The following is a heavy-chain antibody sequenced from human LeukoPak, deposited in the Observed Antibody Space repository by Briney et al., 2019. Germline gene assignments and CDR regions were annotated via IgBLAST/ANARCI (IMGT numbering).Heavy chain of an antibody. CDR2: IYSGGST. V-gene: IGHV3-53*01. Sequence: GGSLRLSCAASGFTFSSYGMHWVRQAPGKGLEWVSVIYSGGSTDYADSVKGRFTISRDNLKNTLYLQMNTLRAEDTAVYYCARGPAGYNWGQGTLVTVSS. CDR3: ARGPAGYN. D-gene: IGHD1-1*01. J-gene: IGHJ4*02. CDR1: GFTFSSYG.